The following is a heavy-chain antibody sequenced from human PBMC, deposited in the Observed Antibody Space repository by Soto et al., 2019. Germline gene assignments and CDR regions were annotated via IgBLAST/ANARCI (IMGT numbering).Heavy chain of an antibody. CDR2: IWYDGSNK. J-gene: IGHJ3*02. Sequence: QVQLVESGGGVFQPGRSLRLSCAASGFTFSSYGMHWVRQAPGKGLEWVTVIWYDGSNKYYADSVKGRFTISRDNSKNTLYLQMNSLRVEDTAVYYCARVGTLDAFDIWGQGTMVTVSS. D-gene: IGHD1-1*01. CDR1: GFTFSSYG. V-gene: IGHV3-33*01. CDR3: ARVGTLDAFDI.